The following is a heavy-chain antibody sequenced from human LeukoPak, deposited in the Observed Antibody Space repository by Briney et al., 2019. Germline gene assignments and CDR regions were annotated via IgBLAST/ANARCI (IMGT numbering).Heavy chain of an antibody. CDR3: ARCWPTALDAFDI. CDR1: GGTFSSYA. V-gene: IGHV1-18*01. J-gene: IGHJ3*02. CDR2: ISAYNGNT. Sequence: GASVKVSCKASGGTFSSYAISWVRQAPGQGLEWMGWISAYNGNTNYAQKLQGRVTMTTDTSTSTAYMELRSLRSDDTAVYYCARCWPTALDAFDIWGQGTMVTVSS. D-gene: IGHD2-2*01.